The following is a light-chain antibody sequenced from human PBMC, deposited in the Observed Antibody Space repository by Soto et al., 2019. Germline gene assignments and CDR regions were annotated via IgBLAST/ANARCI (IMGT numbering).Light chain of an antibody. J-gene: IGKJ5*01. Sequence: DIQMTPSPSSLSASVGDRVTITCRASQTISSYLNWYQQTPGKAPKLLIYVASSLQGGVPSRFSGSGSGTDFTLTIGSLQPDDFATYYCQQSYSTPITFGQGTRLEN. V-gene: IGKV1-39*01. CDR1: QTISSY. CDR3: QQSYSTPIT. CDR2: VAS.